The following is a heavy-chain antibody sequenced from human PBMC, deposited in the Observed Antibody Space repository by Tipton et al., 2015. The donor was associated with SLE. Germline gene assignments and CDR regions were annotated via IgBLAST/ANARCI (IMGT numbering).Heavy chain of an antibody. Sequence: PSFTCAVYGGSFSGYYWSWIRQPPGKGLEWIGEINHSGSTNYNPSLKSRVTVSVDTSKNQFSLKLTSVTAADTALYYCARDEWMLGFGYWGPGTLVTVSS. CDR2: INHSGST. CDR1: GGSFSGYY. CDR3: ARDEWMLGFGY. V-gene: IGHV4-34*01. J-gene: IGHJ4*02. D-gene: IGHD2-8*01.